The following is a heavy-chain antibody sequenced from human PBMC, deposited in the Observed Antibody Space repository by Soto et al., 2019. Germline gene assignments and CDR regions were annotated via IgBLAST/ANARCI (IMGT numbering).Heavy chain of an antibody. CDR3: AFRSPSGDYRR. Sequence: QITLKESGPTLVKPTQTLTLTCTCSGFSLSSDGVAVGWIRQPPGKALECLAISYWNDDKRYSPSLRRRLTITKDTSKNQVVLTMTNMDPVDTATYYCAFRSPSGDYRRWGQGTLVTVSS. J-gene: IGHJ4*02. CDR1: GFSLSSDGVA. V-gene: IGHV2-5*01. CDR2: SYWNDDK. D-gene: IGHD4-17*01.